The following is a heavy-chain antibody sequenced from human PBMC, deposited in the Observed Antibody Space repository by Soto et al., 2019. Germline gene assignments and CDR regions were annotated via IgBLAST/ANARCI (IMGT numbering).Heavy chain of an antibody. V-gene: IGHV3-74*01. Sequence: EVQLVESGGGLVEPGGSLRLSCAASGFAFDSYWMHWVRQVPGEGPVWVSRIDYDGTTTTYADFVKGRFTISRDNAKNTLFLQMNSLRVEDTAVYYCTSGPRPSSAGTGAYWGQGTLVTVSS. CDR2: IDYDGTTT. CDR3: TSGPRPSSAGTGAY. D-gene: IGHD6-13*01. J-gene: IGHJ4*02. CDR1: GFAFDSYW.